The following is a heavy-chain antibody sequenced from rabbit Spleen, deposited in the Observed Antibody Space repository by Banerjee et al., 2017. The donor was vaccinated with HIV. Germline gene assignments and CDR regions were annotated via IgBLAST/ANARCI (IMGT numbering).Heavy chain of an antibody. CDR2: INTATANT. D-gene: IGHD1-1*01. CDR3: CRGAIGSVTSCGMDL. CDR1: GFSFSDRDV. V-gene: IGHV1S45*01. Sequence: QDQLEESGGGLVKPEGSLTLTCKASGFSFSDRDVMCWVRQAPGKGLEWIACINTATANTAGSTWATSRLTTSYTSSTTTTTLMTTMTTAAAAAYFCCRGAIGSVTSCGMDLWGQGTLVTVS. J-gene: IGHJ6*01.